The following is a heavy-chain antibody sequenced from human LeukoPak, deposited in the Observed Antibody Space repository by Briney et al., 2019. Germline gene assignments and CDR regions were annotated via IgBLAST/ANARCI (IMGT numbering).Heavy chain of an antibody. J-gene: IGHJ4*02. V-gene: IGHV3-21*01. CDR1: GFTFSSYS. CDR2: ISSSSSYI. CDR3: ARNRQSSSSHFDY. D-gene: IGHD6-6*01. Sequence: GGSLRLSCAASGFTFSSYSMNWVRQAPGKGLEWVSSISSSSSYIYYADSLKGRFTISRDNAKNSLYLQMNSLRAEDTAVYYCARNRQSSSSHFDYWGQGTLVTVSS.